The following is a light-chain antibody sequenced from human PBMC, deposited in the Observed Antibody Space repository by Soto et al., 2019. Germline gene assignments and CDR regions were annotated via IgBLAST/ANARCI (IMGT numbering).Light chain of an antibody. CDR3: AAWDDSMNGLYV. CDR1: SSNIGSNT. V-gene: IGLV1-44*01. J-gene: IGLJ1*01. Sequence: QSALTQPPSASGTPGQRVTISCSGSSSNIGSNTVNWYQQLPGTAPKLLIYTNNQRPSGVPDRFSGSKSGTSASLAISGLQSEDESDYYCAAWDDSMNGLYVFRTGTKVTV. CDR2: TNN.